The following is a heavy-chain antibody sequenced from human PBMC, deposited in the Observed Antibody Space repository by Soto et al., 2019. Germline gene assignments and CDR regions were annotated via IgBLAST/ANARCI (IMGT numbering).Heavy chain of an antibody. D-gene: IGHD3-3*01. CDR2: IFWYDDK. J-gene: IGHJ4*02. V-gene: IGHV2-5*01. CDR1: GFSLSTSGVA. Sequence: QITLKESGPTLVKPTQTLTLTCTFSGFSLSTSGVAVGWIRQAPRKAPEWLAFIFWYDDKRYSPSLENRLTLTNYTSKNQVVLTMTNMEPVDTATYYCASIFDFWSGYYFSYWGRGTLVTVSS. CDR3: ASIFDFWSGYYFSY.